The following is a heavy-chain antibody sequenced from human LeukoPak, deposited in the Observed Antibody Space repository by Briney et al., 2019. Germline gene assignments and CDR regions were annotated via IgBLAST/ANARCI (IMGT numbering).Heavy chain of an antibody. CDR2: INPNSGGT. D-gene: IGHD2-2*01. J-gene: IGHJ3*02. CDR3: ARERGSSTRDDAFDI. V-gene: IGHV1-2*02. Sequence: GASVKVSCKASGYTFTGYYMHWVRQAPGQGLEWMGWINPNSGGTNYAQKFQGRVTMTGDTSISTAYMELSRLRSDDTAVYYCARERGSSTRDDAFDIWGQGTMVTVSS. CDR1: GYTFTGYY.